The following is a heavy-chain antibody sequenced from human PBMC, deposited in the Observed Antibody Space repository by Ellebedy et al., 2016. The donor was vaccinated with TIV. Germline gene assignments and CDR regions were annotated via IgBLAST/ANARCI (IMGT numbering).Heavy chain of an antibody. CDR1: GYIFATYW. CDR3: ARLREEYNNGGFDY. D-gene: IGHD5-18*01. V-gene: IGHV5-51*01. CDR2: IHPDDSDA. Sequence: PGGSLRLSCKGSGYIFATYWIAWVRQMPGKGLEWMAIIHPDDSDARYSPSFQGQVTISVDKSIATAYLQWSNLKASDTAIYYCARLREEYNNGGFDYWGQGTLVTVSS. J-gene: IGHJ4*02.